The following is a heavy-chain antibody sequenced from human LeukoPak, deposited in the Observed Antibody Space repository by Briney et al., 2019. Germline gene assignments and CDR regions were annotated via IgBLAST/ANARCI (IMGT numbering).Heavy chain of an antibody. Sequence: ASVKVSCKASGYTFTSYYMHWVRQAPGQGLEWMGWINPNSGGTNYAQKFQGRVTMTRDTSISTAYMELSRLRSDDTAVYYCAITRRDGYNRFDYWGQGTLVTVSS. CDR1: GYTFTSYY. CDR3: AITRRDGYNRFDY. CDR2: INPNSGGT. V-gene: IGHV1-2*02. J-gene: IGHJ4*02. D-gene: IGHD5-24*01.